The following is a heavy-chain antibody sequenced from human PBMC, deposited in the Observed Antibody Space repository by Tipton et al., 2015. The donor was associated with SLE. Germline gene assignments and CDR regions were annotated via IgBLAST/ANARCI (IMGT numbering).Heavy chain of an antibody. CDR2: IKQDGSEK. J-gene: IGHJ3*02. V-gene: IGHV3-7*03. CDR3: ARVSLSGARDAFDI. D-gene: IGHD1-26*01. Sequence: SLRLSCAASGFTFSSYWMSWVRQAPGKGLEWVANIKQDGSEKYYADSVKGRFSISRDNAKNSLYLQMNSLRAEDTALYYCARVSLSGARDAFDIWGQGTMVTVSS. CDR1: GFTFSSYW.